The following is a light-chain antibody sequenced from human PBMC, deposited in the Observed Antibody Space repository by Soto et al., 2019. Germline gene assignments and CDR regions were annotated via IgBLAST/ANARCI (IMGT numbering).Light chain of an antibody. CDR1: SSDVGGYNY. CDR3: SSYAGSSNYVV. Sequence: QSVLTQPPSASGSPGQSVTISCTGTSSDVGGYNYVSWYQQHPDKAPKLMIYEVSKRPSGIPDRFSGSKSGNTASLTVSGLQAEDEADYYCSSYAGSSNYVVFGGGTKVTVL. V-gene: IGLV2-8*01. CDR2: EVS. J-gene: IGLJ2*01.